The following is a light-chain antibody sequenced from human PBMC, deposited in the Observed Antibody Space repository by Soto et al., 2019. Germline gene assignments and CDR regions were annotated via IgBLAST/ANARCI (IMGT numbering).Light chain of an antibody. CDR1: QSVSSSY. CDR2: GAS. J-gene: IGKJ5*01. CDR3: XXXXXXXIT. V-gene: IGKV3-20*01. Sequence: EIVLTQSPGTLSLSPGERATLSCRASQSVSSSYLGWYQQKPGQAPRLLIYGASSRATGIPDRFSGSGSGTDFTLTISXXEPXXXXXXXXXXXXXXXITFGQGTRLEIK.